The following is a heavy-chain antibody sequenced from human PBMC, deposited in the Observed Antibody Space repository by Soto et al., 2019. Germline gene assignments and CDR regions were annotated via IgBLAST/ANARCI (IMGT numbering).Heavy chain of an antibody. V-gene: IGHV4-31*03. J-gene: IGHJ4*02. CDR3: ARESFTYYYDSSGYSV. CDR1: GGSISSGGDS. D-gene: IGHD3-22*01. Sequence: SETLSITCTVSGGSISSGGDSLSWNSQHPGKGLEWIGYIYYSGSTYYNPSLKSRVTISVDTSKNQFSLKLSSVTAADTAVYYCARESFTYYYDSSGYSVWGQGTLVTVSS. CDR2: IYYSGST.